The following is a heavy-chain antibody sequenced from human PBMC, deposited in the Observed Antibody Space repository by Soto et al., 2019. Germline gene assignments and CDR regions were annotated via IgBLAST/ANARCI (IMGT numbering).Heavy chain of an antibody. Sequence: QVQLVQSGSEVKKPGASVTVSCKASGYPFTGYYIHWVRQAPGQGPEWMGWVSPKTGETNYVQKFQGRVTMTPKTSTSTDYLELTRLRSDDTAVYYCARRPMWRQVAQDYGMDVWGHGTTVTVS. V-gene: IGHV1-2*02. CDR3: ARRPMWRQVAQDYGMDV. CDR2: VSPKTGET. CDR1: GYPFTGYY. D-gene: IGHD2-15*01. J-gene: IGHJ6*02.